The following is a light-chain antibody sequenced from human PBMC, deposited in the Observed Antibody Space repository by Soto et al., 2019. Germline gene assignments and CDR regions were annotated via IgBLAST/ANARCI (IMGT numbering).Light chain of an antibody. CDR1: SSDLGGYKY. V-gene: IGLV2-14*01. Sequence: SVLTQPASVSGSPGQSITISCTGTSSDLGGYKYVSWYQQHPGKAPKLMIYDVTNRPSGVSNRFSGSKSGNTASLTISGLQADDEADYYCSSYISSTTVLFGEGTKLTVL. CDR2: DVT. CDR3: SSYISSTTVL. J-gene: IGLJ2*01.